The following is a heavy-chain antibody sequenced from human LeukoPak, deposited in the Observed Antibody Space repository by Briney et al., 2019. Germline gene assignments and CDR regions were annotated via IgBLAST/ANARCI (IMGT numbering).Heavy chain of an antibody. D-gene: IGHD2-15*01. CDR2: ISAYNGNT. V-gene: IGHV1-18*01. CDR1: GYTFTSYG. J-gene: IGHJ6*02. CDR3: ARDCSGGSCYQYYYYYYGMDV. Sequence: ASVKVSCKASGYTFTSYGIIWVRQAPGQGLEWMGWISAYNGNTNYAQKLQGRVTMTTDTSTSTAYMELRSLRSDDTAVYYCARDCSGGSCYQYYYYYYGMDVWGQGTTVTVSS.